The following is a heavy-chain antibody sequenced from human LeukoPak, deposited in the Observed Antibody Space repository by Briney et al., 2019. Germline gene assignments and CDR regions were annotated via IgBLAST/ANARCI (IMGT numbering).Heavy chain of an antibody. Sequence: PSETLSLTCTVSGGSISSYYWSWIRQPAGKGLEWIGRIYTSGSTNYNPSLKSRVTISVDTSKNQFSLKLSSVTAADTAVYYCARQPAHNCGGDCHPNWFDPWGRGTLVTVSS. CDR2: IYTSGST. CDR3: ARQPAHNCGGDCHPNWFDP. J-gene: IGHJ5*02. CDR1: GGSISSYY. V-gene: IGHV4-4*07. D-gene: IGHD2-21*01.